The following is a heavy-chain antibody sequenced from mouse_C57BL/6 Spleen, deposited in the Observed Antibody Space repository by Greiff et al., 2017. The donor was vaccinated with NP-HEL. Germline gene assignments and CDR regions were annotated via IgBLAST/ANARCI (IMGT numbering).Heavy chain of an antibody. V-gene: IGHV1-82*01. CDR3: TRKVYPYYYDY. CDR2: IYPGDGDT. CDR1: GYAFSSSW. J-gene: IGHJ2*01. Sequence: QVQLQQPGPELVKPGASVKISCKASGYAFSSSWMNWVKQRPGKGLEWIGRIYPGDGDTNYNGKFKGKATLTADKSSSTAYMQLSSLTSEDSAVYFCTRKVYPYYYDYRGHGATLTVSS. D-gene: IGHD5-1*01.